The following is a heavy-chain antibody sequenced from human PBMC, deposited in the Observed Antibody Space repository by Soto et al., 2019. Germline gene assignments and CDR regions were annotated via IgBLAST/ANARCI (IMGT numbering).Heavy chain of an antibody. V-gene: IGHV3-13*01. CDR3: ASGHPLNYVTYPYWYYYGMDV. D-gene: IGHD3-16*01. CDR1: GIIFSSYD. J-gene: IGHJ6*02. CDR2: ITTTGDT. Sequence: GGSMRLTCAASGIIFSSYDVHWVRQAPGKDLEWVSVITTTGDTYYAASVKGRFTIPRDNAENSLYIQMNRLGAEVAAVYYSASGHPLNYVTYPYWYYYGMDVWGRGTTVTVSS.